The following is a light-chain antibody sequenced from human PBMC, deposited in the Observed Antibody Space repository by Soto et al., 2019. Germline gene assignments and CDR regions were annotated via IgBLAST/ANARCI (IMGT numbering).Light chain of an antibody. CDR3: QQYGSTPYT. CDR1: QSVSDDY. CDR2: GAS. Sequence: EIVMTQSPGTLSLSPGERATLSCRASQSVSDDYLAWYQQKPGQPPILVISGASTRATGIPDRFRGSGSGTDFTLTISRLEPEDFAIYYCQQYGSTPYTFGQGTRLEIK. J-gene: IGKJ2*01. V-gene: IGKV3-20*01.